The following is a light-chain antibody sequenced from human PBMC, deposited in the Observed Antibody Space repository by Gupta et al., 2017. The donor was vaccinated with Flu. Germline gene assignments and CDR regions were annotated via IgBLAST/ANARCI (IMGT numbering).Light chain of an antibody. CDR1: RGRFFSPKNKNY. J-gene: IGKJ2*01. CDR3: QQEDNFPNT. Sequence: SLGERATINCKSSRGRFFSPKNKNYLAWYQQKAGQPPRLLISWASSRESGVPDRFGGSGSGTDFTLTISSLQAEDVAIYYCQQEDNFPNTFGQGTKLEIK. CDR2: WAS. V-gene: IGKV4-1*01.